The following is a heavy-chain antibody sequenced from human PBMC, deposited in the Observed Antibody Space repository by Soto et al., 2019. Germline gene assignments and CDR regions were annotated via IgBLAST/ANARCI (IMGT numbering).Heavy chain of an antibody. CDR2: ISGSVSST. Sequence: EVQLLESGGGLVQPGGSLRLSCAASGFTFRNYAMSWVRQAPGKGLEWVSDISGSVSSTYYADSVKGRFTISRDHAKNTLYLQMSSLRAEDTAVYYCAKDGWELLRGFDPWGQGTLVTVSS. J-gene: IGHJ5*02. D-gene: IGHD1-26*01. CDR1: GFTFRNYA. CDR3: AKDGWELLRGFDP. V-gene: IGHV3-23*01.